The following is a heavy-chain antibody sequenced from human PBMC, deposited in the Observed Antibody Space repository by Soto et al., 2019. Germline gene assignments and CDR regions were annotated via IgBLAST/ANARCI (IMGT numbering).Heavy chain of an antibody. Sequence: QVQLVESGGGVVQPGRSLRLSCAASGFNFRTYGIHWVRQAPGKGLEWVALISKDGSHSYYAHSVKGRFTTSRDNSQKQAVRESDRLGADDTAVYFCARGTDSAALVNAVFFPPWGQGTLVPVPS. V-gene: IGHV3-30*03. CDR1: GFNFRTYG. D-gene: IGHD3-3*01. CDR2: ISKDGSHS. CDR3: ARGTDSAALVNAVFFPP. J-gene: IGHJ5*02.